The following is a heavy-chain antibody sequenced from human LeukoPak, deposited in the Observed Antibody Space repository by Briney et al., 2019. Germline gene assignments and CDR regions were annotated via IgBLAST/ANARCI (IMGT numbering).Heavy chain of an antibody. Sequence: GGSLRLSCAASGFTFSSYAMSWVRQAPGKGLEWVSAISGSGGSTYYADSVKGRFTISRDNSKNTLYLQMSSLRAEDTAVYYCAKDQGDVYHYYGMDVWGQGTTVTVSS. CDR2: ISGSGGST. J-gene: IGHJ6*02. CDR1: GFTFSSYA. CDR3: AKDQGDVYHYYGMDV. V-gene: IGHV3-23*01. D-gene: IGHD3-16*01.